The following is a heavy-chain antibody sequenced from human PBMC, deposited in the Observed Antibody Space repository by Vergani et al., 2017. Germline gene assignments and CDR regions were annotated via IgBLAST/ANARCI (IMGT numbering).Heavy chain of an antibody. V-gene: IGHV4-31*03. CDR1: GGSISSGGYY. J-gene: IGHJ4*02. Sequence: QVQLQESGPGLVKPSQTLSLTCTVSGGSISSGGYYWSWIRQHPGKGLEWIGYIYYSGSTYYNPSLKSRVTISVDTSKTQFSLKLSSLTAADTAVCYCARGRNPTVAANDWGEGTLVTASS. D-gene: IGHD6-19*01. CDR3: ARGRNPTVAAND. CDR2: IYYSGST.